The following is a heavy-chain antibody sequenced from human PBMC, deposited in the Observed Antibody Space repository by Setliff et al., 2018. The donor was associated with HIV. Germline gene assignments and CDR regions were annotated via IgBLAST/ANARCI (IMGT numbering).Heavy chain of an antibody. J-gene: IGHJ3*02. CDR1: GYTFTKYG. CDR2: ISAYNGNT. Sequence: ASVKVSCKASGYTFTKYGVSWVRQAPGQGLEWMGWISAYNGNTNYPQKFQGRVTMTTDTSTSTAYMELRSLRSDDTAVYYCASKLYCTNGVCLDAFDIWGQGTMVTVSS. V-gene: IGHV1-18*01. CDR3: ASKLYCTNGVCLDAFDI. D-gene: IGHD2-8*01.